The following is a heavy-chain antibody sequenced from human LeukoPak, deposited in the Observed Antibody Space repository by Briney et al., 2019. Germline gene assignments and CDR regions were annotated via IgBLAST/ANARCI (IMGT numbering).Heavy chain of an antibody. D-gene: IGHD3-10*01. J-gene: IGHJ4*02. V-gene: IGHV4-39*01. CDR3: ARQGLWFGEALFDY. Sequence: PSETLSLTCTVSGGSISSSSYYWGWIRQPPGKGLEWIRSIYYSGSTYYNPSLKSRVTISVDTSKNQFSLKLSSVTAADTAVYYCARQGLWFGEALFDYWGQGTLVTVSS. CDR2: IYYSGST. CDR1: GGSISSSSYY.